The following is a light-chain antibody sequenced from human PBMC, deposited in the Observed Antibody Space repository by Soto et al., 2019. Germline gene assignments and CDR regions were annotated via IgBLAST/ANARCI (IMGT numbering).Light chain of an antibody. CDR3: AAWDDSLSALYV. CDR1: RSNIGSNY. J-gene: IGLJ1*01. Sequence: QAVVTQPPSASGTPGQRVTISCSGSRSNIGSNYVYWYQHLPGTAPKLLIHSNNQRPSGVPDRFSGSKSGTSASLAISGLRSEDEADYYCAAWDDSLSALYVFGTGTKLTVL. CDR2: SNN. V-gene: IGLV1-47*02.